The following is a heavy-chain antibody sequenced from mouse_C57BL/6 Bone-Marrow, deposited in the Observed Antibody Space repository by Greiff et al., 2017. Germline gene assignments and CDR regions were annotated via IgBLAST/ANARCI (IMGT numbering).Heavy chain of an antibody. J-gene: IGHJ3*01. CDR3: AELGLAY. CDR1: GYTFTSYW. V-gene: IGHV1-59*01. Sequence: QVQLQQPGAELVRPGTSVKLSCKASGYTFTSYWMHWVKQRPGQGLEWIGGIDPSDSYTNYNQKFKGKATLTVDTSSSTAYMQLSSLTSEDSAVYYCAELGLAYWGQGTRVTVTA. CDR2: IDPSDSYT. D-gene: IGHD4-1*01.